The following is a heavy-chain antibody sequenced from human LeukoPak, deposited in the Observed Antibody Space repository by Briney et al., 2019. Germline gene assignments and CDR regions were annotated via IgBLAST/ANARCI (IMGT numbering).Heavy chain of an antibody. J-gene: IGHJ4*02. CDR2: IYYSGST. CDR3: ARDTPRGGFDY. CDR1: GGSLRSGGYY. Sequence: SETLSLTCTVSGGSLRSGGYYWSWIRQHPGKGLEWIGYIYYSGSTYYNPSLKSRVTISVDTSKNQFSLKLSSVTAADTAVYYCARDTPRGGFDYWGQGTLVTVSS. V-gene: IGHV4-31*03.